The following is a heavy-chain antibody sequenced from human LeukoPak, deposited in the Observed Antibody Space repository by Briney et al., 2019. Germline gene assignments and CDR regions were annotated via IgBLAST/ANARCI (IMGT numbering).Heavy chain of an antibody. CDR1: GYTFTNCG. CDR2: ISAYNGNT. CDR3: ARDSSGYPRDASDY. J-gene: IGHJ4*02. Sequence: ASVKVSCKASGYTFTNCGINWVRQAPGQGLEWMGWISAYNGNTNYVQKLQGRVTMTTDTYTSTAYLELRSLRSDDTAVYYCARDSSGYPRDASDYWGQGTLVTVSS. D-gene: IGHD3-22*01. V-gene: IGHV1-18*01.